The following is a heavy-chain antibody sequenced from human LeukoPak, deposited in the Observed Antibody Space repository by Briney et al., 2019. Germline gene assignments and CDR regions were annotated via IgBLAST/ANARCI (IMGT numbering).Heavy chain of an antibody. CDR2: ISGSGGST. J-gene: IGHJ4*02. CDR3: AKKRVWFGELLSPFDY. V-gene: IGHV3-23*01. CDR1: GFTFSSYA. D-gene: IGHD3-10*01. Sequence: GGSLRLSCVASGFTFSSYAMSWVRQAPGKGLKWVSAISGSGGSTYYADSVKGRFTISRDNSKNTLYLQMNSLRAEDTAVYYCAKKRVWFGELLSPFDYWGQGTLVTVSS.